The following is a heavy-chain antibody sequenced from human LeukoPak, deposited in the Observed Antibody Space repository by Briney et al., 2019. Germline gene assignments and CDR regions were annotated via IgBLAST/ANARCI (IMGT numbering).Heavy chain of an antibody. V-gene: IGHV4-39*01. Sequence: SETLSLTCTVSGGSISSNSYYWGWIRQPPWEGLEWIGSIYYSGSTYYNPSLKSRVTISVDTSKNQFSLKLSSVTAADTAVYYCARNRYYYGSGNYGVPNWFDPWGQGTLVTVSS. D-gene: IGHD3-10*01. CDR2: IYYSGST. J-gene: IGHJ5*02. CDR3: ARNRYYYGSGNYGVPNWFDP. CDR1: GGSISSNSYY.